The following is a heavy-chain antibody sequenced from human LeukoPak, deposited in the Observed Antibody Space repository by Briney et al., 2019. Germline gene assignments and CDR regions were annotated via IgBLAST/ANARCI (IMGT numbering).Heavy chain of an antibody. CDR1: GYTFTSYG. J-gene: IGHJ5*02. Sequence: GASVKVSCKASGYTFTSYGISWVRQAPGQGLEWMGWISASNGNTNYAQKLQGRVTMTTDTSTSTAYMELRSLRSDDTAVYYCARDQFIYCSSTSCYENWFDPWGQGTLVTVSS. CDR2: ISASNGNT. D-gene: IGHD2-2*01. CDR3: ARDQFIYCSSTSCYENWFDP. V-gene: IGHV1-18*04.